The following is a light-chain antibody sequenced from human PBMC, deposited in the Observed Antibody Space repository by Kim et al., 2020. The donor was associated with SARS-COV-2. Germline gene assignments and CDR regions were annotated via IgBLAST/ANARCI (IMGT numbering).Light chain of an antibody. Sequence: QSALTQPASVSGSPGQSITISCTGTSSDVGGYNYVSWYQQHPGKAPKLMIYDVSKRPSGVSNRFSGSKSGNTASLTISGLQAEDEADYYCSSYTSSSTLRVFGGGTQLPS. CDR2: DVS. CDR3: SSYTSSSTLRV. V-gene: IGLV2-14*01. J-gene: IGLJ2*01. CDR1: SSDVGGYNY.